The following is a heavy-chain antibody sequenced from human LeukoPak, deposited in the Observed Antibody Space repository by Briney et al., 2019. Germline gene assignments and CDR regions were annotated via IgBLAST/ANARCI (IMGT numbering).Heavy chain of an antibody. CDR1: GFTFSSYA. CDR3: VRGPNSSNWYGSEYFQH. Sequence: GGSLRLSCAASGFTFSSYAMSWVRQAPGKGLEWVSAISGSGGSTYYADSVKGRFTISRDNAKNTLYLQLNSLRVEDTAVYYCVRGPNSSNWYGSEYFQHWGQGTLVTVSS. D-gene: IGHD6-13*01. CDR2: ISGSGGST. V-gene: IGHV3-23*01. J-gene: IGHJ1*01.